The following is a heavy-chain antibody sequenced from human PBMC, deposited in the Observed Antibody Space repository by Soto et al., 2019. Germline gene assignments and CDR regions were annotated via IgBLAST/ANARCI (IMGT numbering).Heavy chain of an antibody. J-gene: IGHJ4*02. D-gene: IGHD2-8*02. CDR1: GFTVSSYG. Sequence: GSLRLSCAVSGFTVSSYGMHWVRQAPGKGLEWVAVISRDGRTTFYADSVKGRFTISKDNSRNTLFLEMNSLRDDDMAVYYCTGEVASGYWGQGTLVTVSS. CDR2: ISRDGRTT. CDR3: TGEVASGY. V-gene: IGHV3-30*03.